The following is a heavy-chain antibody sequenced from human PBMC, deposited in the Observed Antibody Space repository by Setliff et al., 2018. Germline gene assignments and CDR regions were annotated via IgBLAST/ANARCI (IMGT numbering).Heavy chain of an antibody. CDR3: ARTGTYRYFDY. CDR2: IYYRGDT. V-gene: IGHV4-39*01. CDR1: GGSISSGVYY. Sequence: SETLSLTCTVSGGSISSGVYYWAWIRQPPGKGLEWIGRIYYRGDTYYNASLKSRLTLSVDTSKNQVSLNLRSVTAADTAVYYCARTGTYRYFDYWGQGTQVTVAS. D-gene: IGHD1-1*01. J-gene: IGHJ4*02.